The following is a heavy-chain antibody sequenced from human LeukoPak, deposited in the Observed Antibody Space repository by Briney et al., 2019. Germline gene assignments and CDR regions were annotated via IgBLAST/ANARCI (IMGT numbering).Heavy chain of an antibody. V-gene: IGHV4-4*07. CDR1: GGSISSHY. Sequence: SETLSLTCTVSGGSISSHYWSWIRQPAGKGLEWIGRIYTSGSTNYNPSLKSRVTISVDTSKNQFSLKLSSVTAADTAVYYCARPMYSSSWYGYFDYWGQGTLVTVSS. CDR2: IYTSGST. D-gene: IGHD6-13*01. J-gene: IGHJ4*02. CDR3: ARPMYSSSWYGYFDY.